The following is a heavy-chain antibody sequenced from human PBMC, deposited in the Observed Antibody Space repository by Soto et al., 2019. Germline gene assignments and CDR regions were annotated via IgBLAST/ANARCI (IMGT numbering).Heavy chain of an antibody. D-gene: IGHD2-15*01. V-gene: IGHV3-21*01. J-gene: IGHJ5*02. Sequence: GGSLRLSCAASGFTFSSYSMNWVRQAPGKGLEWVSSISSSSSYIYYADSVKGRFTISRDNAKNSLYLQMNSLRAEDTAVYYCASLGYCSGGSCKRVYWFDPWGQGTLVTVSS. CDR1: GFTFSSYS. CDR3: ASLGYCSGGSCKRVYWFDP. CDR2: ISSSSSYI.